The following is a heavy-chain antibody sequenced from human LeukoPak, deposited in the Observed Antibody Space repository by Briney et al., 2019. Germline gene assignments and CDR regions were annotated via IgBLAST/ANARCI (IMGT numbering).Heavy chain of an antibody. CDR3: ARHDKGFDP. CDR1: GGSISSGGYY. CDR2: IYHSGST. D-gene: IGHD3-22*01. J-gene: IGHJ5*02. V-gene: IGHV4-30-2*01. Sequence: SETLSLTCTVSGGSISSGGYYWSWIRQPPGKGLEWIGYIYHSGSTYYNPSLKSRVTISVDRSKNQFSLKLSSVTAADTAVYYCARHDKGFDPWGQGTLVTVSS.